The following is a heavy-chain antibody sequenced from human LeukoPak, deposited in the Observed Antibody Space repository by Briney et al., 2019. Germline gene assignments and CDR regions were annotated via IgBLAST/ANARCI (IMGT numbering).Heavy chain of an antibody. V-gene: IGHV3-23*01. CDR1: GFTFSSYA. D-gene: IGHD3-22*01. CDR2: ISGSCGST. Sequence: GGSLRLSCAASGFTFSSYAMSWVRQAPGKGLEWVSAISGSCGSTYYADSVKGRFTISRDNSKNTLYLQMNSLRAEDTAVYYCAKGPQLRYYYDSSGYLNWFDPWGQGTLVTVSS. CDR3: AKGPQLRYYYDSSGYLNWFDP. J-gene: IGHJ5*02.